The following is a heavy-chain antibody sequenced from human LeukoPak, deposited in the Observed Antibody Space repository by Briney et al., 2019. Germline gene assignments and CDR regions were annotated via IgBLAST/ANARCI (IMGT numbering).Heavy chain of an antibody. D-gene: IGHD2-2*01. J-gene: IGHJ5*02. V-gene: IGHV3-11*06. Sequence: GGSLRLSCAASGFTFSDYYMSWIRQAPGKGLEWVSYISSSSSYTNYADSVKGRFTISRDNAKNSLHLQMNSLRAEDTAVYYCARDGGCSSTSCYVSWFDPWGQGTLVTVSS. CDR3: ARDGGCSSTSCYVSWFDP. CDR1: GFTFSDYY. CDR2: ISSSSSYT.